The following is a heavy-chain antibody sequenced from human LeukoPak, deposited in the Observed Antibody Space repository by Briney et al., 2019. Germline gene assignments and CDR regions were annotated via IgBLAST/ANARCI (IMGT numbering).Heavy chain of an antibody. CDR1: AYTFTSYG. D-gene: IGHD3-22*01. V-gene: IGHV1-18*01. CDR2: ISAYNGNT. CDR3: ARDQDSYYDSSGYYYYFDY. Sequence: GASVKVSCKASAYTFTSYGISWVRQAPGQGLEWMGWISAYNGNTNYAQKLQARVTMTTDTSTSTAYMELTSLRSDDTAVYYCARDQDSYYDSSGYYYYFDYWGQGTLVTVSS. J-gene: IGHJ4*02.